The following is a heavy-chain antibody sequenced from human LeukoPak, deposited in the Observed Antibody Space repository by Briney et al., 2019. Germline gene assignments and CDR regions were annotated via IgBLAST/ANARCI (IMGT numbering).Heavy chain of an antibody. V-gene: IGHV4-31*03. D-gene: IGHD5-12*01. CDR3: ASGVDRDKTFY. Sequence: SETLSLTCTVSGPPISRDGYYWNWIRQHPGKGLEWIVYIYYSGRTYYTPSLRSRVIISVDTSKNHFSLKLTSVTAADTAVYYCASGVDRDKTFYWGQGTMVTVSS. CDR1: GPPISRDGYY. CDR2: IYYSGRT. J-gene: IGHJ4*02.